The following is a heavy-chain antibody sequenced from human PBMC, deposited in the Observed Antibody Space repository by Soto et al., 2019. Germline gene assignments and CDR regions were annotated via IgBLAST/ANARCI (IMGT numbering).Heavy chain of an antibody. CDR1: GYKFTTFW. Sequence: GESLKISCKASGYKFTTFWLNWVRQTPGKGLEWLGRIDPTDSSTNYRPPFEGHVTISVDRSISTAYLPWNYLQASDTAIYYCARPASGGSRDAFDVWGQGTTVTVSS. CDR2: IDPTDSST. CDR3: ARPASGGSRDAFDV. V-gene: IGHV5-10-1*01. J-gene: IGHJ3*01. D-gene: IGHD2-15*01.